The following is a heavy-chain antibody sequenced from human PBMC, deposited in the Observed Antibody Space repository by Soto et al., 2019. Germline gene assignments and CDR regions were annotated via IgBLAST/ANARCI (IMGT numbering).Heavy chain of an antibody. CDR3: ARWALTDYYIDY. Sequence: QVQLVQSGAEVKKPGASVKVSCKASGYTFTAYYIHWARQAPGQGLEWMGWINSNNGDTDYAQRXXGXXTMTRDTSISTVYMELSRLKSDDTAVYYCARWALTDYYIDYWGQGTLVTVSS. V-gene: IGHV1-2*02. CDR1: GYTFTAYY. CDR2: INSNNGDT. D-gene: IGHD3-9*01. J-gene: IGHJ4*02.